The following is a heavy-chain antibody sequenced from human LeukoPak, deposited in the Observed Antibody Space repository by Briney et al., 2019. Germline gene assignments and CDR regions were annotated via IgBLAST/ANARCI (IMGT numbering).Heavy chain of an antibody. CDR3: ASLKNYYDSSGYLVTDAFDI. V-gene: IGHV1-2*02. CDR1: GYTFTGYY. D-gene: IGHD3-22*01. CDR2: INPDSGDT. J-gene: IGHJ3*02. Sequence: ASVKVSCKTSGYTFTGYYIHWVRQAPGQGLEWMGWINPDSGDTNSAQKFQGRVTMTTDTSISTAYMELRSLKSDDTAVYYCASLKNYYDSSGYLVTDAFDIWGQGTMVTVSS.